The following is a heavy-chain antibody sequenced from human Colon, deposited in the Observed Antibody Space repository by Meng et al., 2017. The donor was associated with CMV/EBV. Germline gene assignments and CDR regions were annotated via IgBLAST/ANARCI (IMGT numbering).Heavy chain of an antibody. CDR1: GFTFNNAW. V-gene: IGHV3-15*01. D-gene: IGHD4-23*01. J-gene: IGHJ4*02. Sequence: GGSLRLSCAASGFTFNNAWMNWVRQAPGKGLEWVGRIKSKNDGGTIEYGAPVKGRFTISRDDSKNTLYLQMNSLKPEDTAVYYCAKSTVVNVGGFWGRGTLVTVSS. CDR2: IKSKNDGGTI. CDR3: AKSTVVNVGGF.